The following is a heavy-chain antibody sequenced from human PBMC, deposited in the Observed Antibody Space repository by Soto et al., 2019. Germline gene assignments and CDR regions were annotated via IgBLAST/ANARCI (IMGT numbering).Heavy chain of an antibody. V-gene: IGHV5-51*01. CDR2: IYPGDSDT. D-gene: IGHD5-12*01. Sequence: HGESLKISCKGSGYSFTSYWIGWVRQMPGKGLEWMGIIYPGDSDTRYSPSFQGQVTISADKSISTAYLQWSSLKASDTAMYYCAREVYVDIVATRDYYYYYGMDVWGQGTTVTVSS. J-gene: IGHJ6*02. CDR1: GYSFTSYW. CDR3: AREVYVDIVATRDYYYYYGMDV.